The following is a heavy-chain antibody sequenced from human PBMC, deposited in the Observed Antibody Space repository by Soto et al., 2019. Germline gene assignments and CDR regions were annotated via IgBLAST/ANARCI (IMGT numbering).Heavy chain of an antibody. D-gene: IGHD3-10*01. CDR3: ARDYGSGTPGYFDY. J-gene: IGHJ4*02. V-gene: IGHV4-30-2*01. CDR1: GGSISSGGYS. Sequence: SETLSLTCAVSGGSISSGGYSWSWIRQPPGKGLEWIGYIYHSGSTYYNPSLKSRVTISVDRSKNQFSLKLSSVTAADTAVYYCARDYGSGTPGYFDYWGQGTLVTVSS. CDR2: IYHSGST.